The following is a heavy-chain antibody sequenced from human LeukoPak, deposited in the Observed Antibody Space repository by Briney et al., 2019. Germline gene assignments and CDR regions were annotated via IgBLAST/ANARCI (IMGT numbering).Heavy chain of an antibody. CDR1: GYSISSGYY. D-gene: IGHD6-13*01. CDR3: ARDRGQQLADY. V-gene: IGHV4-38-2*02. CDR2: IYHSGST. Sequence: PSETLSLTCSVSGYSISSGYYWGWIRQPPGKGLEWIGSIYHSGSTYYNTSLKSRVTISVDTSKNQFSLKLNSVTAADTAVYYCARDRGQQLADYWGQGTLVTVSS. J-gene: IGHJ4*02.